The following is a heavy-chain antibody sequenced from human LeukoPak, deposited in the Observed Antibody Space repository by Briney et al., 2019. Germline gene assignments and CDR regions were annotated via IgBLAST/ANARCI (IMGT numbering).Heavy chain of an antibody. CDR1: GFTFSSYW. Sequence: GGSLRLSCAASGFTFSSYWMHWVRQAPGKGLVWVSRINSDGSSTSYADSVKGRFTISRDNAKNSLYLQMNSLRAEDTAVYYCARERAAAATDWFDPWGQGTLVTVSS. D-gene: IGHD6-13*01. V-gene: IGHV3-74*01. CDR3: ARERAAAATDWFDP. J-gene: IGHJ5*02. CDR2: INSDGSST.